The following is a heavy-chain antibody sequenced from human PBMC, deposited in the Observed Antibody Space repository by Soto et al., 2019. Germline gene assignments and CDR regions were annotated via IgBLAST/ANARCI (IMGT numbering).Heavy chain of an antibody. V-gene: IGHV1-18*01. CDR1: GYTFTNYG. CDR3: AKVQEKWSKFFDY. Sequence: QVQLVQSGAEVKKPGASVKVSCKASGYTFTNYGVTWVRQAPGQGLEWMGWINTYNGNTNSAQKFQGRVTMTTDTSTSTAYMELRSLRSDDPAVYYCAKVQEKWSKFFDYWGQGTLVTVSS. CDR2: INTYNGNT. D-gene: IGHD2-15*01. J-gene: IGHJ4*02.